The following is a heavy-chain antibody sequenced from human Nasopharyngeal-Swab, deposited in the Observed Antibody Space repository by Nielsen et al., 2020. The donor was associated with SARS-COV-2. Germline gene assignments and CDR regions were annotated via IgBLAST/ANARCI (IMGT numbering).Heavy chain of an antibody. J-gene: IGHJ3*02. CDR3: AKDKPHDYGDYDDAFDI. V-gene: IGHV3-30*18. Sequence: WIRQPPGKGLEWVAVISYDGSNKYYADSVKGRFTISRDNSKNTLYLQMNSLRAEDTAVYYCAKDKPHDYGDYDDAFDIWGQGTMVTVSS. D-gene: IGHD4-17*01. CDR2: ISYDGSNK.